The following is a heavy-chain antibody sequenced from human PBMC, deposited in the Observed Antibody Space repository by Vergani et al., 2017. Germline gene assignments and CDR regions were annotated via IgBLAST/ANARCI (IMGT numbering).Heavy chain of an antibody. Sequence: EVHLEESGGGLVQPGGSLRLSCAASGFTFGDYYMAWIRLAPGKGLDWVASIKRDGTETFYVDSVKGRFTVSRDNSRNTLYVQMNSLGPEDTAVYFCANSFDGSSCRGASCYVADQWGQGTLVTVSS. V-gene: IGHV3-7*01. CDR3: ANSFDGSSCRGASCYVADQ. CDR2: IKRDGTET. CDR1: GFTFGDYY. J-gene: IGHJ4*02. D-gene: IGHD2-15*01.